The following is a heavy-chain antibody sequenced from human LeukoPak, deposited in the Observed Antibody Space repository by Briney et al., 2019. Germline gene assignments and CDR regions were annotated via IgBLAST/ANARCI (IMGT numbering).Heavy chain of an antibody. CDR2: ISYSGRT. D-gene: IGHD4-17*01. CDR1: GASISSGGSY. J-gene: IGHJ1*01. V-gene: IGHV4-31*03. Sequence: SQTLSLTCTVSGASISSGGSYWSWIRQHPGRGLECIGYISYSGRTYYNPSLKSRVTISVDTSKNQFSLKLSSVTAADTAVYYCASDDGPWYFQQWGQGTLVTVSS. CDR3: ASDDGPWYFQQ.